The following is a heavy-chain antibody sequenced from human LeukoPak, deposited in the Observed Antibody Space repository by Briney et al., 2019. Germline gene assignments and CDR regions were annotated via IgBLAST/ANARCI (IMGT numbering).Heavy chain of an antibody. V-gene: IGHV3-21*01. CDR3: ARDLYDSSGYMNWFDP. J-gene: IGHJ5*02. CDR2: ISSSSSYI. D-gene: IGHD3-22*01. CDR1: GFTFSSYS. Sequence: GGSLRLSCAASGFTFSSYSMNWVRQAPGKGLEWVSSISSSSSYIYYADSVKGRFTISRDNAKNSLYLQVNSLRAEDTAVYYCARDLYDSSGYMNWFDPWGQGTLVTVSS.